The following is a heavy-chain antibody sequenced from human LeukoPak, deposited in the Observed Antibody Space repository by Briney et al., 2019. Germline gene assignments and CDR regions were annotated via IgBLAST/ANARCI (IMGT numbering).Heavy chain of an antibody. J-gene: IGHJ4*02. CDR2: ITASGGST. Sequence: GGSLRLSCASSGFTFNNYAMTWVRQAPGKGLEWVSSITASGGSTYCADSVKGRFTISRDNSKNTLYLQMSSLRAEDTAVYYCARDYPASGIVTIFDYWGQGTLVTVSS. D-gene: IGHD6-13*01. V-gene: IGHV3-23*01. CDR3: ARDYPASGIVTIFDY. CDR1: GFTFNNYA.